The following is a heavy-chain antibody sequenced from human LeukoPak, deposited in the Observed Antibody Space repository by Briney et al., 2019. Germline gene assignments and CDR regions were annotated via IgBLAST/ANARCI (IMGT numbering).Heavy chain of an antibody. J-gene: IGHJ5*02. D-gene: IGHD1-26*01. V-gene: IGHV3-21*04. Sequence: GGSLRLSCAASGFTFSSYSMNWVRQAPGKGLEWVSSISSSSSYIYYADSVKGRFTISRGDSINTAYLQMKSLKTEDTALYYCTRDSGTYNWFDTWCQGTLVTVSS. CDR1: GFTFSSYS. CDR2: ISSSSSYI. CDR3: TRDSGTYNWFDT.